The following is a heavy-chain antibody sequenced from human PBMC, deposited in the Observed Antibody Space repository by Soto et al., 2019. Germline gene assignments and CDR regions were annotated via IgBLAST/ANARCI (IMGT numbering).Heavy chain of an antibody. CDR2: ISYDGTNK. Sequence: QVQLVESGGGVVQPGRSLRLSCAASAFTFSTYGMHWVRQAPGKGLEWVALISYDGTNKYYADFVKGRFTISRDNSKNTXXLQMHSLRAEDTAMYYCAKVSTPYSGSWYYWYFDLWGRGTLVTVSS. CDR1: AFTFSTYG. J-gene: IGHJ2*01. CDR3: AKVSTPYSGSWYYWYFDL. D-gene: IGHD6-13*01. V-gene: IGHV3-30*18.